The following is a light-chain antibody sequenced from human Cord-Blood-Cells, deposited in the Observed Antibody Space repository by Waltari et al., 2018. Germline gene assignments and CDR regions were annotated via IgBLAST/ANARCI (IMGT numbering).Light chain of an antibody. V-gene: IGLV2-14*03. CDR3: SSYTSSSTLV. CDR1: SSDVGGYNY. Sequence: QSALTQPASVSGSPGQSITLSCTGTSSDVGGYNYVSWYPQHPGKAPKLMIYDVRNRPSGVSNRFSGSKSGNTASLTISGLQAEDEADYYCSSYTSSSTLVFGTGTKVTVL. CDR2: DVR. J-gene: IGLJ1*01.